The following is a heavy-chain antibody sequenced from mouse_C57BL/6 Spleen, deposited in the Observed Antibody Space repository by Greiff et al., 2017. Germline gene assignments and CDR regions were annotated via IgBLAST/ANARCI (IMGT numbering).Heavy chain of an antibody. CDR2: ISYDGSN. D-gene: IGHD2-1*01. CDR3: AREGYYGTLAY. J-gene: IGHJ3*01. CDR1: GYSITSGYY. V-gene: IGHV3-6*01. Sequence: VQLMESGPGLVKPSQSLSLTCSVTGYSITSGYYWNWLRQFPGNKLEWMGYISYDGSNNYNPSLKNRISITRDTSKNQFFLKLNSVTTEDTTTXYCAREGYYGTLAYWGQGTLVTVSA.